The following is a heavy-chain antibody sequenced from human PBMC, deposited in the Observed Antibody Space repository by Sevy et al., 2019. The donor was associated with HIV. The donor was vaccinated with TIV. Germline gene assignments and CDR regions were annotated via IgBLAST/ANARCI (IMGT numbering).Heavy chain of an antibody. CDR2: IRSNTDGGTA. D-gene: IGHD4-17*01. V-gene: IGHV3-15*01. Sequence: GGSLRLSCEASGFTFTDAWMGWVRQAPGKGLEWVGRIRSNTDGGTAGYASPLKGRFTTSKEDSKNTLYLQMNILERADTAVYYCTKDREYGDFKRGIDYWAQGTRVTVSS. CDR1: GFTFTDAW. CDR3: TKDREYGDFKRGIDY. J-gene: IGHJ4*02.